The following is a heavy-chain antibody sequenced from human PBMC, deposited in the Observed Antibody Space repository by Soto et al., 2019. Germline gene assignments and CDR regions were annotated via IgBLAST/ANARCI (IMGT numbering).Heavy chain of an antibody. CDR1: GFTFDDYA. CDR3: AKAGFWSGYYSLVDY. V-gene: IGHV3-9*01. Sequence: EVQLVASGGGLVQPGRSLRLSCAASGFTFDDYAMHWVRQAPGKGLEWVSGISWNSGSIGYADSVKGRFTISRDNAKNALYLQMNSLRAEDTALYYCAKAGFWSGYYSLVDYWGQGTLVTVSS. CDR2: ISWNSGSI. J-gene: IGHJ4*02. D-gene: IGHD3-3*01.